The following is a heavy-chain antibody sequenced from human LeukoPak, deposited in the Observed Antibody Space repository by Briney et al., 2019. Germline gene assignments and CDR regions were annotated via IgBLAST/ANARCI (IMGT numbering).Heavy chain of an antibody. V-gene: IGHV3-23*01. CDR3: AKGDSYYDSSGYYGGFDY. D-gene: IGHD3-22*01. J-gene: IGHJ4*02. CDR1: GFTFSSYA. CDR2: ISGSGGST. Sequence: GGSLRLSCAASGFTFSSYAMSWVRQAPGKGLEWVSAISGSGGSTYYADSVKGRFTISRDNSKSTLYLQMNSLRAEDTAVYYCAKGDSYYDSSGYYGGFDYWGQGTLVTVSS.